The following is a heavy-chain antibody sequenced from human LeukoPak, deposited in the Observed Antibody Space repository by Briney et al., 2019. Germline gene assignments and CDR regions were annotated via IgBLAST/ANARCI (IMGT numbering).Heavy chain of an antibody. CDR2: IYYSGST. V-gene: IGHV4-59*01. CDR3: ARGVGYCSGGSCYSEAFDI. D-gene: IGHD2-15*01. Sequence: PSETLSLTCTVSGGSISSYYWSWIRRPPGKGLEWIGYIYYSGSTNYNPSLKSRVTISVDTSKNQFSLKLSSVTAADTAVYYCARGVGYCSGGSCYSEAFDIWGQGTMVTVSS. CDR1: GGSISSYY. J-gene: IGHJ3*02.